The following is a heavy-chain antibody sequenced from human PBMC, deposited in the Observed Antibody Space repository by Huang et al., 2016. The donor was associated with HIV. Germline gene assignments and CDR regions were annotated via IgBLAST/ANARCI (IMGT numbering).Heavy chain of an antibody. CDR3: ATSTPDVGAGVLRSAFDI. Sequence: QVQLVESGAELKKPGASVRVSCKVSGYTVSELSLHWVRQAPEKGLGWMGGFDTEEGETIYAQRLQGRVTRTEDTSTDTAYMELSSLRPEDTAVYYCATSTPDVGAGVLRSAFDIWGQGTMVTVSS. V-gene: IGHV1-24*01. D-gene: IGHD2-15*01. J-gene: IGHJ3*02. CDR1: GYTVSELS. CDR2: FDTEEGET.